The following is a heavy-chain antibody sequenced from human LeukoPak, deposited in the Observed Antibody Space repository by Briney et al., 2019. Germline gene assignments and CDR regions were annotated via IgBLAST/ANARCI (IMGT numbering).Heavy chain of an antibody. CDR3: ARDSRKFLYGTDY. V-gene: IGHV4-59*01. Sequence: SETLSLTRTVSGGSISSYYWSWIRQPPGEGLEWIGYIYYSGSTNYNPSLKSRVTISVDTSKNQFSLKLSSVTAADTAVYYCARDSRKFLYGTDYWGQGTLVTVSS. D-gene: IGHD3-10*01. CDR2: IYYSGST. J-gene: IGHJ4*02. CDR1: GGSISSYY.